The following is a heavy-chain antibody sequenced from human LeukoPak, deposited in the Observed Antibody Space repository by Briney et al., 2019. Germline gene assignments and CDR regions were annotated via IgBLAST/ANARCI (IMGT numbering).Heavy chain of an antibody. Sequence: GGSLRLSCAASGFTFSSYGMHWVRQASGKGLEWVAFIRYDGSNKYYADSVKGRFTISRDNSKNTLYLQMNSLRAEDTAVYYCAKEGDCSSTSCSYGVDVWGEGTTVTVSS. J-gene: IGHJ6*04. D-gene: IGHD2-2*01. CDR1: GFTFSSYG. CDR3: AKEGDCSSTSCSYGVDV. CDR2: IRYDGSNK. V-gene: IGHV3-30*02.